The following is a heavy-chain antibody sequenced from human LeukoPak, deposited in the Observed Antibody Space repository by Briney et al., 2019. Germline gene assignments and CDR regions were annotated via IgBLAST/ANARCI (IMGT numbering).Heavy chain of an antibody. CDR1: GFTFSSYG. CDR3: ARDSGSHWYFDL. Sequence: GGSLRLSCAASGFTFSSYGMHWVRQAPGKGLEWVAFIRFDGSNKYYADSVKGRFTISRDNSENTLYLQMNSLRAEDTAVYYCARDSGSHWYFDLWGRGTLVTVSS. V-gene: IGHV3-30*02. J-gene: IGHJ2*01. CDR2: IRFDGSNK. D-gene: IGHD5-12*01.